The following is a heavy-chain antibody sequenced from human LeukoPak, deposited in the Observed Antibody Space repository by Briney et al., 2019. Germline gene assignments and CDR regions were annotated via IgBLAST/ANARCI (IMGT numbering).Heavy chain of an antibody. CDR1: GFTFKSYG. D-gene: IGHD3-16*02. J-gene: IGHJ4*02. CDR3: AKRHLIADRGLDY. CDR2: IWYDGSNK. Sequence: RTGRSLRLSCVASGFTFKSYGMHWVRQAPGKGLEWVAIIWYDGSNKYYADFVKGRFTTSRDNSKNTLYLQMNSLRAEDTALYYCAKRHLIADRGLDYWGQGTLVTVSS. V-gene: IGHV3-33*06.